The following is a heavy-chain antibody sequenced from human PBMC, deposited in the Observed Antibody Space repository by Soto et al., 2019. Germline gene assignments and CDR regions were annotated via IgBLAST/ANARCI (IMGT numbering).Heavy chain of an antibody. J-gene: IGHJ6*02. CDR1: GFTFSSYA. CDR3: ANLGRYLEWLSRPYYYGMDV. Sequence: GGSLRLSCAASGFTFSSYAMSWVRQAPGKGLEWVSAISGSGGSTYYADSVKGRFTISRDNSKNTLYLQMNSLRAEDTAVYYCANLGRYLEWLSRPYYYGMDVWGQGTTVTVSS. CDR2: ISGSGGST. D-gene: IGHD3-3*01. V-gene: IGHV3-23*01.